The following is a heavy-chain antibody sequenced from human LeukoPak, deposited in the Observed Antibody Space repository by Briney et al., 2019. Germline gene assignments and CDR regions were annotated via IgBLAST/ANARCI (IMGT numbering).Heavy chain of an antibody. CDR2: ISSSISYI. Sequence: GGSLRLSCAASGFTFSSYSMNWVRQAPGKGLECVSSISSSISYIYYADSVKGRFTISRDNAKNPLYLQMNSLRAEDTAVYYCASPVITTGYQPGYWGQGTLVTVSS. J-gene: IGHJ4*02. V-gene: IGHV3-21*01. D-gene: IGHD3-9*01. CDR1: GFTFSSYS. CDR3: ASPVITTGYQPGY.